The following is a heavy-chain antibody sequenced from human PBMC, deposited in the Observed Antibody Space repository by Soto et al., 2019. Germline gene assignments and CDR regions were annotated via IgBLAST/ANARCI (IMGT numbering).Heavy chain of an antibody. CDR1: GGTFSSYT. V-gene: IGHV1-69*02. Sequence: SVKVSCKASGGTFSSYTISWVRQAPGQGLEWMGRIIPILGIANYAQKFQGRVTITADKSTSTAYMEPSSLRSEDTAVYYCASSQVDYGDYVYYYYMDVWGKGTTVTVSS. CDR3: ASSQVDYGDYVYYYYMDV. D-gene: IGHD4-17*01. CDR2: IIPILGIA. J-gene: IGHJ6*03.